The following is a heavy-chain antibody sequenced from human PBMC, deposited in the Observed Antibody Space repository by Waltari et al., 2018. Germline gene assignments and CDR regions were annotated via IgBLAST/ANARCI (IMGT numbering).Heavy chain of an antibody. J-gene: IGHJ3*01. CDR1: GGNFGSYS. D-gene: IGHD1-26*01. Sequence: QVHLVQSGTELQKPGSSMKVSCKASGGNFGSYSIAWVRKAAGQRLEWLGGIIPIFGTPQYAQNFQGRVTLTADASTTTAYWELSGLRSEDTAIYYCARRNLGFAFDVWGQGTVVIVSS. CDR3: ARRNLGFAFDV. CDR2: IIPIFGTP. V-gene: IGHV1-69*12.